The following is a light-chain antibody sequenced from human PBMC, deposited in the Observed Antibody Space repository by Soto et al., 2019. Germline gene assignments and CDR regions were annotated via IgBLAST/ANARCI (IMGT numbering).Light chain of an antibody. V-gene: IGKV3-11*01. CDR2: DAS. J-gene: IGKJ2*01. CDR3: QQRGNWPQYT. Sequence: EIVLTQSPATLSLSPGERATLSCRASQSVTNYLAWYQQKPGQPPRLLIYDASNRATGGPARFSGSGSGTDFTLTISSLEPEDFAVYYCQQRGNWPQYTFGQGTKLEIK. CDR1: QSVTNY.